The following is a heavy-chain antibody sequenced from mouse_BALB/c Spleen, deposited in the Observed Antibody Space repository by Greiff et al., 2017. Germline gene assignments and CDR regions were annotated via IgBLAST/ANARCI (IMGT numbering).Heavy chain of an antibody. CDR2: ILPGSGST. CDR3: ARKNYGYDAWFAY. D-gene: IGHD2-2*01. Sequence: VKLMESGAELMKPGASVKISCKATGYTFSSYWIEWVKQRPGHGLEWIGEILPGSGSTNYNEKFKGKATFTADTSSNTAYMQLSSLTSEDSAVYYCARKNYGYDAWFAYWGQGTLVTVSA. V-gene: IGHV1-9*01. CDR1: GYTFSSYW. J-gene: IGHJ3*01.